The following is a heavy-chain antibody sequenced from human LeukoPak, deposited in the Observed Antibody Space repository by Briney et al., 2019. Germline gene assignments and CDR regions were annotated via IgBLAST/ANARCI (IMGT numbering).Heavy chain of an antibody. V-gene: IGHV3-33*01. Sequence: GGSLRLSCAASGFTFSSYGMHWVRQAPGKGLEWVAVIWYDGSNKYYADSVKGRFTISRDNSKNTLYLQMNSLRAEDTAVYYCAREGRSVIRGFDYWGQGTLVTVSS. CDR1: GFTFSSYG. D-gene: IGHD1-26*01. CDR3: AREGRSVIRGFDY. CDR2: IWYDGSNK. J-gene: IGHJ4*02.